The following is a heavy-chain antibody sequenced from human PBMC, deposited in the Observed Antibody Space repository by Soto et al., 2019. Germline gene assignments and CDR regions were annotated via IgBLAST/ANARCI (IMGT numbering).Heavy chain of an antibody. Sequence: VQLVESGGALVQPGRSLRLSCAASGFSFDDYAMHWVRQAPGKGLEWVSSISWNSATIYYVDSVKGRFTISRDNAKNSLYLQMNSLRAEDTALYYCAKERDNSSSVVIWDYWGQGTLVTVSS. CDR3: AKERDNSSSVVIWDY. CDR2: ISWNSATI. V-gene: IGHV3-9*01. J-gene: IGHJ4*02. CDR1: GFSFDDYA. D-gene: IGHD6-6*01.